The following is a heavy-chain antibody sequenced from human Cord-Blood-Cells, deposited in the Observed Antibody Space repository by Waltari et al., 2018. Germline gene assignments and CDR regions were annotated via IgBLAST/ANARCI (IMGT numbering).Heavy chain of an antibody. J-gene: IGHJ2*01. CDR3: AKDREGIWYFDL. CDR2: ISYDGSKK. Sequence: QVQLVESGGGVVQPGRSLRLSCAASGFTFSSYGMHWVRQAPGKGLEWVAVISYDGSKKYYAESVKGRFTISRDNSKNTLYLQMNSLRAEDTAVYYCAKDREGIWYFDLWGRGTLVTVSS. D-gene: IGHD3-10*01. V-gene: IGHV3-30*18. CDR1: GFTFSSYG.